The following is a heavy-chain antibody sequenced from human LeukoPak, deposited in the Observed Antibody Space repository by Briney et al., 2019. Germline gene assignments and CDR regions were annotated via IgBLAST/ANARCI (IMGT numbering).Heavy chain of an antibody. J-gene: IGHJ4*02. CDR1: GFTFNSYE. D-gene: IGHD3-10*01. Sequence: PTGGSLRLSCAASGFTFNSYEMNWVRQTPGKGLEWVSYINSIGTTIYYADSVKGRFTISRDNAKNSLYLQMNSLRAEDTAIYYCAKEIGRGYYGFFDYWGQGALVTVSS. V-gene: IGHV3-48*03. CDR2: INSIGTTI. CDR3: AKEIGRGYYGFFDY.